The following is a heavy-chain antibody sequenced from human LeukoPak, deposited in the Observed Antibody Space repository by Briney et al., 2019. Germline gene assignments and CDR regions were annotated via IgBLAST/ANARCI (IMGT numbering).Heavy chain of an antibody. J-gene: IGHJ3*02. D-gene: IGHD2-15*01. Sequence: SETLSLTCTVSGGSITNSYWNWIRQSPGKGLEWIGYINYSGSTNYNPSLKSRVTISVDTSKNQFSLKLSSVTAADTAVYYCARAGVVVVAATPGDVDAFDIWGQGTMVTVSS. CDR1: GGSITNSY. V-gene: IGHV4-59*01. CDR2: INYSGST. CDR3: ARAGVVVVAATPGDVDAFDI.